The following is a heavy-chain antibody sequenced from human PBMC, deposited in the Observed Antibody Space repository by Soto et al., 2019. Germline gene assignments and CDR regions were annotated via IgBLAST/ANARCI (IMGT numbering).Heavy chain of an antibody. D-gene: IGHD2-21*01. Sequence: QVPLVQSGAEVKKPGASVKVSCRASGYTFTNFGVTWVRRAPGQGLEWMGWISAYTDTPNYAQKLQGRVTMTIDPSTSTAYMDLRSLPSDDTAVYYCGRVIPGVEAWFDPWGQGTLVSVSS. J-gene: IGHJ5*02. CDR1: GYTFTNFG. CDR2: ISAYTDTP. CDR3: GRVIPGVEAWFDP. V-gene: IGHV1-18*01.